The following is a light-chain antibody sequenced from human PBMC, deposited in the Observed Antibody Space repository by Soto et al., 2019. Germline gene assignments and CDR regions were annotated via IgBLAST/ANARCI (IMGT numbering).Light chain of an antibody. CDR2: RNN. CDR1: SSNIGSNT. V-gene: IGLV1-44*01. CDR3: AAWDDSLNGVV. J-gene: IGLJ2*01. Sequence: QSVLTQPPSASGTPGQRVTISCSGSSSNIGSNTVNWYQQLPGTAPKLLSYRNNQRPSGYPHRFSGSKSGTSASLAISGLQSEDDADYYCAAWDDSLNGVVFGGGTKLTVL.